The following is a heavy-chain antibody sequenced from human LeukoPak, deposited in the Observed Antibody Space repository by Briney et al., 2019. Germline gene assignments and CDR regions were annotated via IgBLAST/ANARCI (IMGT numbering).Heavy chain of an antibody. D-gene: IGHD3-10*02. J-gene: IGHJ6*04. CDR2: ISSSGSTI. Sequence: AGGTLRLSCAASGFTFSSYEMNWVSQAPGKRLEGGSYISSSGSTIYYAASVKGRFTISRDNAKNSLYLQMNSLRAEDTAVYYCAELGITMIGGVWGKGTTVTISS. CDR1: GFTFSSYE. CDR3: AELGITMIGGV. V-gene: IGHV3-48*03.